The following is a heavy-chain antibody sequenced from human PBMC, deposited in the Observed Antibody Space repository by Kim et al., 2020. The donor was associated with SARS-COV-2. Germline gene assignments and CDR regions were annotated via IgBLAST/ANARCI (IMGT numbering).Heavy chain of an antibody. J-gene: IGHJ3*02. V-gene: IGHV4-34*01. D-gene: IGHD3-3*01. CDR3: ARGGGHITIFGVGRAFDI. Sequence: KSRVTISVDTSKNQFSLKLSSVTAADTAVYYCARGGGHITIFGVGRAFDIWGQGTMVTVSS.